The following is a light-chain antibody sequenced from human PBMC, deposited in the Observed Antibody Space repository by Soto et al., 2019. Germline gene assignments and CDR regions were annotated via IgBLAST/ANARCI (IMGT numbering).Light chain of an antibody. V-gene: IGKV1-39*01. CDR3: QQSYSAPYT. J-gene: IGKJ2*01. CDR2: ASS. CDR1: QNIIIY. Sequence: DIQMTPSPSSLSASVGDRVTITCRARQNIIIYLNWYQQNPGKAPKLLIYASSSLQSGVPSRFSASVSETGFTFTISSQQPEDIASYYCQQSYSAPYTFGQGTKLEIK.